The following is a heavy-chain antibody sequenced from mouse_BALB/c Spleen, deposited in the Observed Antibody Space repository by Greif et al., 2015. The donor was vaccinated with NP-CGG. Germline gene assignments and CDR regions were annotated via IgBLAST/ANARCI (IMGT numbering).Heavy chain of an antibody. J-gene: IGHJ2*01. CDR3: ARHYYGSSYSY. D-gene: IGHD1-1*01. V-gene: IGHV5-12-1*01. CDR1: GFAFSSYD. CDR2: ISSGGGST. Sequence: EVKVVESGGGLVKPGGSLKLSCAASGFAFSSYDMSWVRQTPEKRLEWVAYISSGGGSTYYPDTVKGRFTISRDNAKNTLYLQMSSLESEDTAMYYCARHYYGSSYSYWGQGTTLTVSS.